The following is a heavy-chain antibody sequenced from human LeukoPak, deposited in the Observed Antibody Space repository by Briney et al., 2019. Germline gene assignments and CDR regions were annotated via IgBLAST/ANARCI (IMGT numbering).Heavy chain of an antibody. CDR1: GITLSNYG. D-gene: IGHD3-10*01. CDR3: AKRGVVIRVILVGFHKEAYYFDS. J-gene: IGHJ4*02. CDR2: ISGSGGGT. V-gene: IGHV3-23*01. Sequence: GRSLRLSCAVSGITLSNYGMSWVRQAPGKGLEGVAGISGSGGGTNYADSVKGRFTISRDNHRNTLYLQMNSLRAEDTAVYFYAKRGVVIRVILVGFHKEAYYFDSWGRGALVTVSS.